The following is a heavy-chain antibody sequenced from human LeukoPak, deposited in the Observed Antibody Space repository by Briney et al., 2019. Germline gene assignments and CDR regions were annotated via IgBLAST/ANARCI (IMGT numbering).Heavy chain of an antibody. Sequence: GGSLRLSCAASGFTFTSYGMHWVRQVPGTGLEWVSSITGSSDFMSYGASVKGRFTVSRDNAKNSIYLHMNSLRVEDTAVYYCARGLVPAAFDFWGQGTLVTVSS. CDR3: ARGLVPAAFDF. CDR2: ITGSSDFM. CDR1: GFTFTSYG. J-gene: IGHJ4*02. V-gene: IGHV3-21*01.